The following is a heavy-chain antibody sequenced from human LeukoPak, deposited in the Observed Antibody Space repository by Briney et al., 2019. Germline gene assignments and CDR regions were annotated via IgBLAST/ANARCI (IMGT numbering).Heavy chain of an antibody. CDR1: GLIFSNAW. D-gene: IGHD2-2*01. CDR3: TTDPSPYSASWHKGQ. J-gene: IGHJ4*02. V-gene: IGHV3-15*06. CDR2: IKKYNDGGTK. Sequence: PGGSQRLFCTASGLIFSNAWMSWVRQAPGKGLEWVGCIKKYNDGGTKKYAEPVKRRFSLSRDDSKNTLYLQINSLKVEDTGMYYCTTDPSPYSASWHKGQRGRGALVTVSS.